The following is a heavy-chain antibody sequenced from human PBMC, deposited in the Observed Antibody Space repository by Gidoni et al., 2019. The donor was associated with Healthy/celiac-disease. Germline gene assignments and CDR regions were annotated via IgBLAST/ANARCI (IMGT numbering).Heavy chain of an antibody. CDR1: GFTFGDYA. CDR3: TPGCSSTSCLYRPFDY. CDR2: IRSKAYGGTT. J-gene: IGHJ4*02. Sequence: EVQLVESGGGLVKPGRSLRLSCTASGFTFGDYAMSWFRQAPGKGLEWVGFIRSKAYGGTTEYAASVKGRFTISRDDSKSIAYLQMNSLKTEDTAVYYCTPGCSSTSCLYRPFDYWGQGTLVTVSS. V-gene: IGHV3-49*05. D-gene: IGHD2-2*01.